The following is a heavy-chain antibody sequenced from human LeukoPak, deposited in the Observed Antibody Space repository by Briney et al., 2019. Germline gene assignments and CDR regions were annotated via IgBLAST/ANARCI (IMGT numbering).Heavy chain of an antibody. D-gene: IGHD3-16*01. CDR2: ISGSGGST. V-gene: IGHV3-23*01. CDR3: AKDFYDHMDY. CDR1: GFTFSTYG. Sequence: GGSLRLSCAASGFTFSTYGIHWVRQAPGKGLEWVSAISGSGGSTYYADSVKGRFTISRDNSKNTLYLQMNSLRAEDTAVYYCAKDFYDHMDYWGQGTPVTVSS. J-gene: IGHJ4*02.